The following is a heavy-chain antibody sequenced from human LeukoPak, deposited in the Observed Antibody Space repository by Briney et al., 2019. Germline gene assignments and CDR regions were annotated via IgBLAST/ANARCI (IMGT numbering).Heavy chain of an antibody. CDR1: GGSISNYY. J-gene: IGHJ4*02. CDR2: IYFSGTT. V-gene: IGHV4-59*01. D-gene: IGHD4-11*01. Sequence: SETLSLTCTVSGGSISNYYWSWLRQPPGKGLEWIGYIYFSGTTNINPSLKSRVTISVDMSKNQFSLKLSSVTAADTAVYYCARRGTHSKPNFDYWGQGTLVTVSS. CDR3: ARRGTHSKPNFDY.